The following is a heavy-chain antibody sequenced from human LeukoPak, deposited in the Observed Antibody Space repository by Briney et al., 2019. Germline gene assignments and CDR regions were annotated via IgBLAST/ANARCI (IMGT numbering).Heavy chain of an antibody. CDR3: ARASRVSGYTYGPHDY. J-gene: IGHJ4*02. CDR1: GGSISSGGYS. D-gene: IGHD5-18*01. CDR2: IYHSGST. V-gene: IGHV4-30-2*01. Sequence: PSETLSLTCAVSGGSISSGGYSWSWIRQPPGKGLEWIGYIYHSGSTYYNPSLKSRVTISVDTSKNQLSLKVSSVTAADTAMYYCARASRVSGYTYGPHDYWGQGTLVTVSS.